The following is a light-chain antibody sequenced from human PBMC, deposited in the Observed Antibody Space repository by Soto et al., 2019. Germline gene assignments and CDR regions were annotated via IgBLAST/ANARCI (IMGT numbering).Light chain of an antibody. CDR1: QSISSPY. CDR3: QQYDSWT. CDR2: GAS. V-gene: IGKV3-20*01. J-gene: IGKJ1*01. Sequence: EIVLTQSPGTLSLSPGERATLSCRASQSISSPYLAWYQQKPGRAPRLLIDGASSRATGVPDRFSGSGSGTDFTLTISRLEPEDFVVYYCQQYDSWTFGQGTKVEIK.